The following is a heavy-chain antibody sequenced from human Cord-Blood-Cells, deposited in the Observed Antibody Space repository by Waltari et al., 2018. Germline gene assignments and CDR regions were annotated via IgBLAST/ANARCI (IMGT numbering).Heavy chain of an antibody. V-gene: IGHV3-30-3*01. CDR3: ARDQITLDAFDI. Sequence: QVQLVESGGGVVQPGRSLRLSCAAYGFTFSSYSIHWVRQAPGKGLEWVAVISYDGSNKYYADSVKGRFTISRDNSKNTLYLQMNSLRAEDTAVYYCARDQITLDAFDIWGQGTMVTVSS. CDR1: GFTFSSYS. CDR2: ISYDGSNK. J-gene: IGHJ3*02.